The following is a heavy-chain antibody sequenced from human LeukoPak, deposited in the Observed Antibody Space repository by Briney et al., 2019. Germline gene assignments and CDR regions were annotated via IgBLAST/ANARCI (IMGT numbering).Heavy chain of an antibody. CDR3: ARVWGAAGPAFDY. J-gene: IGHJ4*02. CDR2: ITNSGNSK. V-gene: IGHV3-48*01. Sequence: GGSLRLSCAASEFTFSSYSMNWVRQAPGKGLEWVSYITNSGNSKSYADSVKGRFTISRDNSKNTLYLQMNSLRAEDTAVYYCARVWGAAGPAFDYWGQGTLVTVSS. D-gene: IGHD6-13*01. CDR1: EFTFSSYS.